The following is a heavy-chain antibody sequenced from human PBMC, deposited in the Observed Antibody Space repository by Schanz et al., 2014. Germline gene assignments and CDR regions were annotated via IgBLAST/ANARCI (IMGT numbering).Heavy chain of an antibody. Sequence: EVQLVESGGGLIHPGGSLRLSCAVSGFTVNTNYMTWVRQAPGKGLECVSILYIRSTYYADSVKGRFTISRDNSKNMLNLQMNHMSGEDTAVYFCENGRRGTSSEGLDQYYGMDVWGQGTTVTVSS. CDR3: ENGRRGTSSEGLDQYYGMDV. CDR1: GFTVNTNY. D-gene: IGHD6-6*01. V-gene: IGHV3-53*01. J-gene: IGHJ6*02. CDR2: LYIRST.